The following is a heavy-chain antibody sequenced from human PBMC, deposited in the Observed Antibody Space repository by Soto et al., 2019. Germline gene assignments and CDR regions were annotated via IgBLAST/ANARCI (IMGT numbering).Heavy chain of an antibody. CDR2: IYSGGST. CDR1: GFTVSSNY. Sequence: GGSLRLSCSASGFTVSSNYMSWVRQAPGKGLEWVSVIYSGGSTYYADSVKGRFTISRDNSKNTLYLQMNSLRAEDTAVYYCARKSSGDYGRYYYYYMDVWGKGTTVTVSS. CDR3: ARKSSGDYGRYYYYYMDV. D-gene: IGHD2-15*01. J-gene: IGHJ6*03. V-gene: IGHV3-66*01.